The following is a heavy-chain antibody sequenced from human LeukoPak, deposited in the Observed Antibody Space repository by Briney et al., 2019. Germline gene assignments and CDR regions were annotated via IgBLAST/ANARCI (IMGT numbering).Heavy chain of an antibody. V-gene: IGHV4-59*01. CDR2: IDYSGGT. CDR3: ARLAIAAAGRGLFDYHYYMDV. CDR1: GGSISSYY. D-gene: IGHD6-13*01. Sequence: SETLSLTCTVSGGSISSYYWSWIRQPPGKGLEWIGYIDYSGGTNYNPSLKSRVTISVDTSKNQFSLKLSSVTAADTAVYYCARLAIAAAGRGLFDYHYYMDVWGKGTTVSVSS. J-gene: IGHJ6*03.